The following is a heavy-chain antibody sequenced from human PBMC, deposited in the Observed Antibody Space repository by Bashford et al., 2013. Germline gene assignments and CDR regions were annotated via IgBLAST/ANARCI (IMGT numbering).Heavy chain of an antibody. CDR2: IYPGDSDT. D-gene: IGHD4-11*01. V-gene: IGHV5-51*01. CDR3: ASSRAPYMTTADY. Sequence: WVRQMPGKGLEWMGIIYPGDSDTRYSPSFQGQVTISADKSISTAYLQWSSLKASDTAMYYCASSRAPYMTTADYWGQGTLVTVSS. J-gene: IGHJ4*02.